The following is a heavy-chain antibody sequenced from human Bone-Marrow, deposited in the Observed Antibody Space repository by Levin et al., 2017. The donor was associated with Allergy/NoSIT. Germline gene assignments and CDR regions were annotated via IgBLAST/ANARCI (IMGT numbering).Heavy chain of an antibody. CDR1: GYTFTNYG. J-gene: IGHJ6*02. Sequence: ASVKVSCKASGYTFTNYGIGWVRQAPGQGLEWLGWITGYNLKTKYAEKFQGRVIMTRDTSTGTAYMELRSLRADDTAVYYCARLLEVRTYYQGLDVWGQGTTVTVSS. V-gene: IGHV1-18*01. D-gene: IGHD1-1*01. CDR2: ITGYNLKT. CDR3: ARLLEVRTYYQGLDV.